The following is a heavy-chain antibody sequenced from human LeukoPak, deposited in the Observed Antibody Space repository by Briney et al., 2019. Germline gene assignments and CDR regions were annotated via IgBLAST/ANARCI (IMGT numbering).Heavy chain of an antibody. CDR2: INPHSGGT. V-gene: IGHV1-2*02. CDR1: GYTFTGFY. Sequence: GASVKLSCKASGYTFTGFYMHWVRQAPGQGLEWVGWINPHSGGTNYAQKFQGRVSMTRDTSISTAYMELSRLKSDDTAVYYCATERGIVGASVGFDYWGQGTLVTVSS. CDR3: ATERGIVGASVGFDY. J-gene: IGHJ4*02. D-gene: IGHD1-26*01.